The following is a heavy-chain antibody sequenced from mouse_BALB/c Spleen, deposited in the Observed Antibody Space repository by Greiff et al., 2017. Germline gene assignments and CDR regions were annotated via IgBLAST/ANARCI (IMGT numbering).Heavy chain of an antibody. V-gene: IGHV1-39*01. J-gene: IGHJ4*01. Sequence: VQLQQTGPELVKPGASVKISCKASGYSFTDYIMLWVKQSHGKSLEWIGNINPYYGSTSYNLKFKGKATLTVDKSSSTAYMQLNSLTSEDSAVYYCARYGYDAMDYWGQGTSVTVSS. D-gene: IGHD2-10*02. CDR1: GYSFTDYI. CDR2: INPYYGST. CDR3: ARYGYDAMDY.